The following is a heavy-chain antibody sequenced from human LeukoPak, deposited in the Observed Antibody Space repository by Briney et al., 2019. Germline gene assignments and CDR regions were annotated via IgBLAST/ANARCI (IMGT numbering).Heavy chain of an antibody. CDR1: GYSISSGYY. V-gene: IGHV4-59*08. D-gene: IGHD3-10*01. J-gene: IGHJ6*02. Sequence: PSETLSLTCTVSGYSISSGYYWSWIRQPPGKGLEWIGYIYYSGSTNYNPSLKSRVTISVDTSKNQFSLKLSSVTAADTAVYYCARRITYYYGMDVWGQGTTVTVSS. CDR2: IYYSGST. CDR3: ARRITYYYGMDV.